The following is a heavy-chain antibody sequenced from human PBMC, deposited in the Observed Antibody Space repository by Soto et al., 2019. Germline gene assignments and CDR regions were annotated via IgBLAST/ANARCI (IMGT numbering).Heavy chain of an antibody. CDR1: GFTFSSYA. D-gene: IGHD3-10*01. CDR2: ISSNGGNT. Sequence: GGSLRLSCAASGFTFSSYAMHWVRQAPGKGLEYVSAISSNGGNTYYANSVKGRFTISRDNSKNTLYLQMGSLRAEDMAVYYWAKDPRGGNSLDRHYYYYYDMDVWGKGTTVTVSS. CDR3: AKDPRGGNSLDRHYYYYYDMDV. J-gene: IGHJ6*03. V-gene: IGHV3-64*01.